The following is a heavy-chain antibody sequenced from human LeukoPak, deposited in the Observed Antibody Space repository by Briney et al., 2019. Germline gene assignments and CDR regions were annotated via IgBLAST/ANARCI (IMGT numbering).Heavy chain of an antibody. CDR2: ISAYNGNT. CDR1: GYTFTSYG. V-gene: IGHV1-18*01. J-gene: IGHJ4*02. Sequence: GASVKVSCKASGYTFTSYGISWVRQAPGQGLEWMGWISAYNGNTNYAQKLQGRVTMTTDTSTSTAYMELRSLRSDDTAVYYCARGTSIAAAGTGVDYWGQGTLVTVSS. CDR3: ARGTSIAAAGTGVDY. D-gene: IGHD6-13*01.